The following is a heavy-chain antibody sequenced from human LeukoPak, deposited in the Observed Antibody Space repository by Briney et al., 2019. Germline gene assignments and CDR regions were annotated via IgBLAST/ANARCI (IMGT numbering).Heavy chain of an antibody. CDR1: GLTFSSYA. CDR3: AKVVLGGWYFDY. CDR2: ISGSGGST. J-gene: IGHJ4*02. D-gene: IGHD6-19*01. V-gene: IGHV3-23*01. Sequence: PGGSLRLSCAASGLTFSSYAMSWVRQAPGKGLEGVSAISGSGGSTYYADSVKGRFTISRDNSKNTLYLQMNSLRAEDTAGYYCAKVVLGGWYFDYWGQGTLVTVSS.